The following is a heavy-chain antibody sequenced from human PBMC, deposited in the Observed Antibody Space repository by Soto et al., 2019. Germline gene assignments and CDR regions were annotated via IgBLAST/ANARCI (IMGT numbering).Heavy chain of an antibody. V-gene: IGHV4-61*08. CDR1: GGSISSGGYY. CDR3: ARDLLVEPTYYYYGMDV. Sequence: SETLSLTCTVSGGSISSGGYYWSWIRQHPGKGLEWIGYIYYSGSTNYNPSLKSRVTISVDTSKNQFSLKLSSVTAADAAVYYCARDLLVEPTYYYYGMDVWGQGTTVTVSS. D-gene: IGHD1-26*01. CDR2: IYYSGST. J-gene: IGHJ6*02.